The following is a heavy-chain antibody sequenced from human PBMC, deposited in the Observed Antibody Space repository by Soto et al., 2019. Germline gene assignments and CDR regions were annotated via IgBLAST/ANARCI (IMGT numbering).Heavy chain of an antibody. CDR2: INHSGST. J-gene: IGHJ5*02. Sequence: SETLSLTCAVYGGSFSGYYWSWIRQPPGKGLELIGEINHSGSTNYNPSLKSRVTISVDTSKNQFSLKLSSVTAADTAVYYCARGQLITMVRGVPPGWFDPWGQGTLVTVSS. CDR1: GGSFSGYY. V-gene: IGHV4-34*01. D-gene: IGHD3-10*01. CDR3: ARGQLITMVRGVPPGWFDP.